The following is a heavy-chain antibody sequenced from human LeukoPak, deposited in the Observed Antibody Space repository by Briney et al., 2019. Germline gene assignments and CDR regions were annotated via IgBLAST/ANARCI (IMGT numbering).Heavy chain of an antibody. V-gene: IGHV3-7*01. D-gene: IGHD3-22*01. CDR3: ARLLYYYDSSGYGGFYYFDY. Sequence: GGSLRLSCAASGFTFSTYWMTWVRQAPGKGLEWVANIKQDGSEKYFVDSVKGRFTISRDNAKNSLYLQMNSLRAEDTAVYYCARLLYYYDSSGYGGFYYFDYWGQGTLVTVSS. CDR1: GFTFSTYW. CDR2: IKQDGSEK. J-gene: IGHJ4*02.